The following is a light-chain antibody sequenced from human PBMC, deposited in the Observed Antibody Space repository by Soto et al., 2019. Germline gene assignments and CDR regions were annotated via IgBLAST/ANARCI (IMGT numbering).Light chain of an antibody. Sequence: QSVLTQPASVSGSPGQSITISCTGTSSDFGSYNLVSWYQQHPGKAPKLMIYEDSKRPSRVSNRFSGSKSGNTASLTISGLQAEDDADYYCCSYAGSSTYVFGTGTKLTVL. CDR2: EDS. V-gene: IGLV2-23*01. CDR1: SSDFGSYNL. CDR3: CSYAGSSTYV. J-gene: IGLJ1*01.